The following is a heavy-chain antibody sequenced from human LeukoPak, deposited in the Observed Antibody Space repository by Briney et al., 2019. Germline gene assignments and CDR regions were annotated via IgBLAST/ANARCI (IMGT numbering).Heavy chain of an antibody. J-gene: IGHJ6*03. CDR3: ARAGQLRYMDV. CDR1: GFDFSDYD. CDR2: IKTTGLTT. Sequence: GGSLRLSCAASGFDFSDYDMSWIRQAPGKGLEWISNIKTTGLTTYYADSVKGRFTISRDNAKNSLFLQMNSLRADDTAIYYCARAGQLRYMDVWGKGTAVTVSS. V-gene: IGHV3-11*04. D-gene: IGHD4-11*01.